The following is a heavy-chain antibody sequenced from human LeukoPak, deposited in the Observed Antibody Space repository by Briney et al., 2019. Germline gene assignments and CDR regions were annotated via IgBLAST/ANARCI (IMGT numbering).Heavy chain of an antibody. V-gene: IGHV3-23*01. D-gene: IGHD3-3*01. Sequence: GGSLRLSCAASGYTFINHAMTWVRQAPGKGLEWVSAIGGSGGVTYYADSVRGRFTISRDNSKNTLYLQMNSLRADDTAVYYCAKDHNDFWSGYPPNWGQGTLVTVSS. CDR2: IGGSGGVT. CDR3: AKDHNDFWSGYPPN. J-gene: IGHJ4*02. CDR1: GYTFINHA.